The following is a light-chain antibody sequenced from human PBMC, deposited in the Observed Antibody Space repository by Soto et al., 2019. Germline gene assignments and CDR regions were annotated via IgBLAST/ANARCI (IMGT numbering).Light chain of an antibody. V-gene: IGKV3-20*01. CDR2: GAS. J-gene: IGKJ5*01. Sequence: EIALTQSPGTLSLSPGERATLSCRASQSVTSTYLAWYQQKPGQAPRLPIYGASSRAIGIPDRFSGSVSGSDFILTINRLEPEDFAVYYCQQYGRSHTFGQGTRLEI. CDR3: QQYGRSHT. CDR1: QSVTSTY.